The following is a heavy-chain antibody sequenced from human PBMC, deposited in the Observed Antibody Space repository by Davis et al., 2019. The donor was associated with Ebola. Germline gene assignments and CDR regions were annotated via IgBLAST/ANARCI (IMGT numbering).Heavy chain of an antibody. D-gene: IGHD3-10*01. CDR2: ISSNGGST. Sequence: GESLKISCSASGFTFSSYAMHWVRQAPGKGLEYVSAISSNGGSTYYADSVKGRFAISRDNSKNTLYLQMNSLRAEDTAVYYCAKPDLYGSRFDYWGQGTLVTVSS. CDR1: GFTFSSYA. CDR3: AKPDLYGSRFDY. J-gene: IGHJ4*02. V-gene: IGHV3-64*04.